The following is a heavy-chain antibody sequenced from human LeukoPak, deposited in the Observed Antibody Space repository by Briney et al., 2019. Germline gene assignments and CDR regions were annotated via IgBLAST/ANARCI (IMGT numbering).Heavy chain of an antibody. CDR2: INPNSGGT. CDR1: GYTFTGYY. D-gene: IGHD4-17*01. CDR3: ARVGGDYVYYYYYMDV. Sequence: GASVKVSCKASGYTFTGYYMHWVRQAPGQGLEWMGWINPNSGGTNYAQKFQGRVTMTRDTSISTAYMELSRLRSDDTAVYYCARVGGDYVYYYYYMDVWGKGTTVTVSS. J-gene: IGHJ6*03. V-gene: IGHV1-2*02.